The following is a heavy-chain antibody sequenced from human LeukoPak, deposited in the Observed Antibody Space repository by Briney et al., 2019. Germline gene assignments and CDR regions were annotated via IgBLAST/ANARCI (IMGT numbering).Heavy chain of an antibody. V-gene: IGHV4-34*01. J-gene: IGHJ4*02. CDR2: INHSGST. Sequence: PGXGLXXIGEINHSGSTNYNPSLKSRVTISVDTSKNQFSLKLSSVTAADTAVYYCARLIGTRPPFDYWGQGTLVTVSS. CDR3: ARLIGTRPPFDY.